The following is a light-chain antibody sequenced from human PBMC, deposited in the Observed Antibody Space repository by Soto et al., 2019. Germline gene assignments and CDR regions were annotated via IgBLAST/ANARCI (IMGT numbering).Light chain of an antibody. J-gene: IGKJ4*01. CDR2: GAS. CDR1: RSVSTN. CDR3: QPYDTGLPAVT. V-gene: IGKV3-15*01. Sequence: DIILTQSPAIVSVSPGERATLSCRASRSVSTNLAWYQHKHGQAPRLLIYGASTRVTDIPARFSGSGSGTDFTLTINYLKSEDFGVYYCQPYDTGLPAVTFGGGTKVEI.